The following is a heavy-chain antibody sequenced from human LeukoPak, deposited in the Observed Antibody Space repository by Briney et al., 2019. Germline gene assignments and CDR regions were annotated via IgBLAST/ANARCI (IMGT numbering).Heavy chain of an antibody. V-gene: IGHV4-31*03. CDR2: IYYSGST. CDR3: ARDRLAFDSSGYYNYYGMDV. D-gene: IGHD3-22*01. CDR1: GGSISSGGYY. Sequence: SETLSLTCTVSGGSISSGGYYWSWIRQHPGKGLEWIGYIYYSGSTYYNPSLKSRVTISVDTSKNQFSLKLSSVTAADTAVYYCARDRLAFDSSGYYNYYGMDVWGQGTTVTVSS. J-gene: IGHJ6*02.